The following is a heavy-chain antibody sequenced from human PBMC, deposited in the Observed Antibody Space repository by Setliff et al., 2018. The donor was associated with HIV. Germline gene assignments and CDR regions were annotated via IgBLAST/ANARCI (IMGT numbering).Heavy chain of an antibody. J-gene: IGHJ1*01. CDR3: TRDHGMWDYGGNVLLREYFLH. D-gene: IGHD4-17*01. V-gene: IGHV1-2*02. Sequence: ASVKVSCKASGYTFTGYYMHWVRQAPGQGLEWMGWITPNSGGTNYAQKFQGRVTMTRDTSISTAYMELSRLRSDDTAVYYCTRDHGMWDYGGNVLLREYFLHWGQGTLVTVSS. CDR2: ITPNSGGT. CDR1: GYTFTGYY.